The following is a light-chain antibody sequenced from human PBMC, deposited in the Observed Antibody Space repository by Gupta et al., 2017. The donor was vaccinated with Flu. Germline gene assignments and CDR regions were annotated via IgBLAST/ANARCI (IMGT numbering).Light chain of an antibody. CDR2: GTS. CDR3: QQSDRTPWT. V-gene: IGKV1-39*01. Sequence: PSSLSASVGDRVIITCRASQTIDNNLNWYQQKPGEAPKALISGTSTLKSGVPSRFSGSGSGTDFTLTINRLQPEDFATYYCQQSDRTPWTFGQGTKVDI. J-gene: IGKJ1*01. CDR1: QTIDNN.